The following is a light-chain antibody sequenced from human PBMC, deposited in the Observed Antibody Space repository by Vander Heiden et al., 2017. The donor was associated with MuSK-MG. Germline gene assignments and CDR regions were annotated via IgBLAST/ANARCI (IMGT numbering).Light chain of an antibody. CDR2: YKSDSDK. CDR3: MIWHSSAWV. J-gene: IGLJ3*02. CDR1: SGINVGTYR. Sequence: QAVLTQPSSLSASPGASASPTCTLRSGINVGTYRIYWYQRKPGSPPQYLRRYKSDSDKQQGSAVPSRFSGSKDASANAGILLISGLQSEDEAYYYCMIWHSSAWVFGGGTKLTVL. V-gene: IGLV5-45*02.